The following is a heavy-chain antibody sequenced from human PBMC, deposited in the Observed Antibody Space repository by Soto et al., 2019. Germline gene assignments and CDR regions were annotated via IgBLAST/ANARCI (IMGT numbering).Heavy chain of an antibody. CDR2: IYYSGST. Sequence: SETLSLTCTVSGGSISSSSYYWGWIRQPPGKGLEWIGSIYYSGSTYYNPSLKSRVTISVDTSKNQFSLKLSSVTAADTAVYYCARRTGYYYYMDVWGKGTTVTVSS. V-gene: IGHV4-39*01. CDR1: GGSISSSSYY. D-gene: IGHD1-1*01. J-gene: IGHJ6*03. CDR3: ARRTGYYYYMDV.